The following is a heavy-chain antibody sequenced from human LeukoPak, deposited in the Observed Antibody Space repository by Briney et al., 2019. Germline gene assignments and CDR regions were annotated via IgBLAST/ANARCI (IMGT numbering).Heavy chain of an antibody. CDR1: GYTFTSYY. Sequence: ASVKVSCKASGYTFTSYYMHWVRQAPGQGLEWMGIINPSGGSTSYAQKFQGRVTMTRDMSTSTVYMELSRLRSDDTAVYYCARIIDILTGYSWHDAFDIWGQGTMVTVSS. J-gene: IGHJ3*02. CDR2: INPSGGST. CDR3: ARIIDILTGYSWHDAFDI. D-gene: IGHD3-9*01. V-gene: IGHV1-46*01.